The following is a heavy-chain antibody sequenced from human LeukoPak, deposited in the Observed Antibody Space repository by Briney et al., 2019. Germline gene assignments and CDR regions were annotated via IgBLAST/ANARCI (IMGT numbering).Heavy chain of an antibody. CDR3: VRAGSGFDY. J-gene: IGHJ4*02. CDR2: IDFETDAT. D-gene: IGHD2-15*01. V-gene: IGHV3-74*01. Sequence: GGSLRLSCVASGFTFSSYWMHWVRQAPGKGLEWVSRIDFETDATTYAGSVKGRFTISRDNTKNTLYLQMDSLRDEDAAVYYCVRAGSGFDYWGQGTLVTVTS. CDR1: GFTFSSYW.